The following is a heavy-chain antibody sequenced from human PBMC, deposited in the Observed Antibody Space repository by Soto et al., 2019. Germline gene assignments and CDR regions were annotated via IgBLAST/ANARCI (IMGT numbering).Heavy chain of an antibody. CDR3: VRVSPIAVAPAFDY. CDR2: INHSGST. J-gene: IGHJ4*02. Sequence: SETLSLTCAVYGGSFSGYYWSWIRQPPGKGLEWIGEINHSGSTNYNPSLKSRVTISVDTSKNQFSLKLSSVTAADTAVYYCVRVSPIAVAPAFDYWGQGTLVTVSS. D-gene: IGHD6-19*01. V-gene: IGHV4-34*01. CDR1: GGSFSGYY.